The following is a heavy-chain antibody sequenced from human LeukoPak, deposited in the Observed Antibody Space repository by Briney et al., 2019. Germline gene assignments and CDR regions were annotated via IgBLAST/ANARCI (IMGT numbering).Heavy chain of an antibody. CDR2: IYPGDSDT. V-gene: IGHV5-51*01. CDR3: ARQCGRWSSYYSNSGSYYGWFDP. Sequence: GESLKISCKGSGYSFTSYWIGWVGQMPGKGLEWMGIIYPGDSDTRYSPSFQGQVTISADKSISTAYLQWSSLKASDTAMYYCARQCGRWSSYYSNSGSYYGWFDPWGQGTLVTVSS. J-gene: IGHJ5*02. D-gene: IGHD3-10*01. CDR1: GYSFTSYW.